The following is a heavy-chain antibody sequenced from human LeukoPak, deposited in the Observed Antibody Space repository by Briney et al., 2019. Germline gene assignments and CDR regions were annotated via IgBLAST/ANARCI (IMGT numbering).Heavy chain of an antibody. V-gene: IGHV4-4*07. Sequence: SETLSLTCTVAGRSISSYHWSCIRLHAGKGLGWIGRIYSSGSTTYYPSLKSRVTMSVDKSRNQFSLKLSSVSAADTAVYYCARDSSGYYGLFDPWGLGTLATVSS. CDR3: ARDSSGYYGLFDP. D-gene: IGHD3-22*01. CDR1: GRSISSYH. J-gene: IGHJ5*02. CDR2: IYSSGST.